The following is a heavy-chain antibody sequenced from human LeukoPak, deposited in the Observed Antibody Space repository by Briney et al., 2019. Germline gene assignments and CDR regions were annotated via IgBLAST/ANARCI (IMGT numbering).Heavy chain of an antibody. J-gene: IGHJ4*02. D-gene: IGHD6-19*01. Sequence: SQTLSLTCTVSGGSISSGDYYWSWIRQPPGKGLEWIGSIYYSGSTYYNPSLKSRVTISVDTSKNQFSLKLSSVTAADTAVYYCLGVAVAGTGEYWGQGTLVTVSS. V-gene: IGHV4-39*01. CDR3: LGVAVAGTGEY. CDR2: IYYSGST. CDR1: GGSISSGDYY.